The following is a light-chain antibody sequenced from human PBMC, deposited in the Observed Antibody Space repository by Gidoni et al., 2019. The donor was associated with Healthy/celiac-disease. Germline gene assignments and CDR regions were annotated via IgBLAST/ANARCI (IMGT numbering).Light chain of an antibody. CDR2: GAS. J-gene: IGKJ1*01. Sequence: EIVLTQSPGTLSLSPGERATLSCRASQSVSSSYLACYQQKPGQAPRLLISGASSRATGIPDTFSGSGSGTDFTLTISRLEPADFAVYYCQQYGSSPRTFGQGTKVEIK. CDR3: QQYGSSPRT. CDR1: QSVSSSY. V-gene: IGKV3-20*01.